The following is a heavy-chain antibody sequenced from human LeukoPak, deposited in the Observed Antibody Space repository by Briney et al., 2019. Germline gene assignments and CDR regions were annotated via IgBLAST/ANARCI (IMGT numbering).Heavy chain of an antibody. D-gene: IGHD6-19*01. CDR1: GFTFSSYT. Sequence: PGGSLRLSCATSGFTFSSYTTNWVRHAPGKGLECVSDISGSDGSTNYADSVKGGFTISRHNSKNTLYLQMNSLRVEDTAVYYCAKDPPGAGPDFDCWGQGTLVTVSS. J-gene: IGHJ4*02. CDR3: AKDPPGAGPDFDC. V-gene: IGHV3-23*01. CDR2: ISGSDGST.